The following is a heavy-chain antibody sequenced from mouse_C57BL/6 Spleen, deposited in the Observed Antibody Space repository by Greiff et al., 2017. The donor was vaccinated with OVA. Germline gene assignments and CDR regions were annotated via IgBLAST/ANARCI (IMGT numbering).Heavy chain of an antibody. J-gene: IGHJ4*01. Sequence: QVQLQQSGAELVKPGASVKLSCKASGYTFTEYTIHWVKQRSGQGLEWIGWFYPGSGSIKYNEKFKDKATLTADKSSSTVYMELSRLTSEDSAVYFCARHEEEGRIYYYGSSYEEGAMDYWGQGTSVTVSS. V-gene: IGHV1-62-2*01. CDR2: FYPGSGSI. D-gene: IGHD1-1*01. CDR3: ARHEEEGRIYYYGSSYEEGAMDY. CDR1: GYTFTEYT.